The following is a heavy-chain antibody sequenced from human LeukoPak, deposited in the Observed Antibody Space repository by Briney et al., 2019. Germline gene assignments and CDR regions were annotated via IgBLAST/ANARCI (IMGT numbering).Heavy chain of an antibody. CDR2: VYYRGNT. CDR3: TRDGVSWILDY. V-gene: IGHV4-59*01. D-gene: IGHD3-16*01. J-gene: IGHJ4*02. CDR1: GDSISPYY. Sequence: SETLSLTCSVSGDSISPYYWSWIRQPPGKGLEWIGFVYYRGNTNYNPSLKSRVTISVDTSKNQFSLKLNSVTAADTAVYYCTRDGVSWILDYWGQGTRVTVSS.